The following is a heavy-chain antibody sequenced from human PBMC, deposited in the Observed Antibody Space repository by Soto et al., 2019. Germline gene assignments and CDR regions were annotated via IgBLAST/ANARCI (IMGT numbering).Heavy chain of an antibody. Sequence: QVQLQESGPGLVKPSGTLSLTCAVSGGSISSSNWWSWVRQPPGKGLEWIGEIYHSGSTNYNPSLKRRVTISVDKSKNQFSLKLSSVTAADTAVYYCAREGLDYEKGGLAFDIWGQGTMVTVSS. J-gene: IGHJ3*02. CDR3: AREGLDYEKGGLAFDI. CDR1: GGSISSSNW. CDR2: IYHSGST. V-gene: IGHV4-4*02. D-gene: IGHD4-17*01.